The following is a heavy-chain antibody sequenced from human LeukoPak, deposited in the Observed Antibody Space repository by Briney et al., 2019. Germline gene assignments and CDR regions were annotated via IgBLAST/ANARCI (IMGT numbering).Heavy chain of an antibody. J-gene: IGHJ4*02. CDR1: GFTFSSYA. CDR3: AREGEAFDY. CDR2: ISSNGGST. V-gene: IGHV3-64*01. Sequence: GGSLRLSCAASGFTFSSYAMHWVRQAPGKGLEYVSAISSNGGSTYYANSVRGRFTISRDNSKNTLYLQMGSLRAEDMAVYYCAREGEAFDYWGQGTLVTVSS.